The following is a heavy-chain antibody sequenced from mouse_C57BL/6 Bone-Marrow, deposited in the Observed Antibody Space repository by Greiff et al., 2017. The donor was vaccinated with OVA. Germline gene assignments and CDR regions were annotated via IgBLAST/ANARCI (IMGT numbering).Heavy chain of an antibody. CDR2: ISSGSSTI. V-gene: IGHV5-17*01. CDR1: GFTFSDYG. Sequence: EVQLVESGGGLVKPGGSLKLSCAASGFTFSDYGMHWVRQAPEKGLEWVAYISSGSSTIYYADTVKGRFTISRDNAKNTLFLQMTSLRSEDTAMYYCARPPIYYDYDGFACWGQGTLVTVSA. CDR3: ARPPIYYDYDGFAC. J-gene: IGHJ3*01. D-gene: IGHD2-4*01.